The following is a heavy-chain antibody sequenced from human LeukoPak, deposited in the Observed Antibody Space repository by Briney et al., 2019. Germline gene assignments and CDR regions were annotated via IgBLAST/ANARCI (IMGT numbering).Heavy chain of an antibody. J-gene: IGHJ4*02. CDR2: INPNSGGT. Sequence: GASVKVSCKASGYKFTGWYMHWVRQAPGQGLEWMGWINPNSGGTNYAQKFQGRVTMTRDTSISTAYMELSRLRSDDTAVYYCAREDGIAARPRMVDYWGQGTLVTVSS. V-gene: IGHV1-2*02. D-gene: IGHD6-6*01. CDR3: AREDGIAARPRMVDY. CDR1: GYKFTGWY.